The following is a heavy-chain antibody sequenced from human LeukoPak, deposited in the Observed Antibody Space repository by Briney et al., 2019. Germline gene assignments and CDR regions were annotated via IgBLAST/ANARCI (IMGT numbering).Heavy chain of an antibody. Sequence: GGSLRLSCAASGFTFSNFWMTWVRQAPGKRLEWVANIKQDGSEKYYVDSVKGRFTISRDDAKNSLYLQMNSLGAEDTAVCYCVRGKGWTDYWGQGTLVTVSS. D-gene: IGHD3/OR15-3a*01. CDR3: VRGKGWTDY. V-gene: IGHV3-7*04. CDR1: GFTFSNFW. CDR2: IKQDGSEK. J-gene: IGHJ4*02.